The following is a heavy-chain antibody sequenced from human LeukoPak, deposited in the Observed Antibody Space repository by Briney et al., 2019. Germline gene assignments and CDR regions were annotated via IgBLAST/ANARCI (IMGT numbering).Heavy chain of an antibody. J-gene: IGHJ1*01. V-gene: IGHV3-21*01. CDR1: GFTFSSYS. CDR3: ARGCYYDSSGYSLDQH. D-gene: IGHD3-22*01. CDR2: ISSSSSNI. Sequence: PGXSLRLFCAASGFTFSSYSMKWVRQATGKGLEWGSSISSSSSNIYYADSGKGRFTIYRDNEKNSMYMKKNRQRAEDTAVYYCARGCYYDSSGYSLDQHWGQGTLVTVSS.